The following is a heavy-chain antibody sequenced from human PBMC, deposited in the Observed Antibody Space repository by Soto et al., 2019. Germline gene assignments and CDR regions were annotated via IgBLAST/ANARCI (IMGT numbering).Heavy chain of an antibody. CDR1: GYTFTGYY. CDR3: ASVRGGYYYAMDV. J-gene: IGHJ6*02. Sequence: ASVKVSCKASGYTFTGYYMHWVRQAPGQGLEWMGWINPNSGGTNYAQKFQGWVTMTRDTSISTAYMELSRLRSDDTAVYYCASVRGGYYYAMDVWGQGTTVTVSS. CDR2: INPNSGGT. D-gene: IGHD3-10*02. V-gene: IGHV1-2*04.